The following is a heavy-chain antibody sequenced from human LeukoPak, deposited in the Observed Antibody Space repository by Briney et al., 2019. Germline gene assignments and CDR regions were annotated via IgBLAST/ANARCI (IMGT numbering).Heavy chain of an antibody. J-gene: IGHJ6*02. Sequence: SETLSLTCAVYGGSFSSYYWSWIRQPPGKGLEWIGEINHSGSTNYNPSLKSRVTISVDTSKNQFSLKLSSVTAADTAVYYCARGCAVSQQWLVRNPHYYYYYGMDVWGQGTTVTVSS. V-gene: IGHV4-34*01. CDR3: ARGCAVSQQWLVRNPHYYYYYGMDV. CDR1: GGSFSSYY. D-gene: IGHD6-19*01. CDR2: INHSGST.